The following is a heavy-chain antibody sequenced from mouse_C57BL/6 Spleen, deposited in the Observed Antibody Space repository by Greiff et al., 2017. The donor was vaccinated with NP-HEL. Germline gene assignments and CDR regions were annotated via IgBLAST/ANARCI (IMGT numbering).Heavy chain of an antibody. CDR3: ARGGYYYYYAMDY. D-gene: IGHD2-3*01. CDR2: ISSGSSTI. V-gene: IGHV5-17*01. Sequence: EVKLMESGGGLVKPGGSLKLSCAASGFTFSDYGMHWVRQAPEKGLEWVAYISSGSSTIYYADTVKGRFTISRDNAKNTLFLQMTSLRSEDTAMYYCARGGYYYYYAMDYWGQGTSVTVSS. CDR1: GFTFSDYG. J-gene: IGHJ4*01.